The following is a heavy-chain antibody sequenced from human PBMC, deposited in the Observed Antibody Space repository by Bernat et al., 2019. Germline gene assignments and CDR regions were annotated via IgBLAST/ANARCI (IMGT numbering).Heavy chain of an antibody. CDR2: INEGGSAT. D-gene: IGHD3-16*01. V-gene: IGHV3-7*01. CDR1: GFTFSSHW. J-gene: IGHJ4*02. Sequence: EVQLVESGGGLVQPGGCLRLSCAASGFTFSSHWMTWVRQAPGKGLEWVANINEGGSATYYVDSVRGRFTISRDNDRNSLYLQMNSLRAEDTAVYYCARGMIGGPSTKNWGQGTLVTVSS. CDR3: ARGMIGGPSTKN.